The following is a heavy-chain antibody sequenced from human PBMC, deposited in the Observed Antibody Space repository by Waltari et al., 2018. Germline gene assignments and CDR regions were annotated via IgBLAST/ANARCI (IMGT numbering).Heavy chain of an antibody. Sequence: VQLQESGPGLVKPSETLSLTCTVSGTSISNYYWTWTRQPPGKGLEWIGYISDSGSTSYNPSLKSRVTISGDTSKNHFSLKLSSVTAADTAVYYCARTSGAAAGKFDYWGQGTLVTVSS. J-gene: IGHJ4*02. D-gene: IGHD6-13*01. V-gene: IGHV4-59*01. CDR1: GTSISNYY. CDR3: ARTSGAAAGKFDY. CDR2: ISDSGST.